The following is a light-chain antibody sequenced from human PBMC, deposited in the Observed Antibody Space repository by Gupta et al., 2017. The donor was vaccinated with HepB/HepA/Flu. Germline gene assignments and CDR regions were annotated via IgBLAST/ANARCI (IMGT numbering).Light chain of an antibody. V-gene: IGKV3-20*01. CDR1: QSIGRSY. CDR3: QLDDTSRT. Sequence: ESVLTHSLATLSLSPGERATLSCRASQSIGRSYLAWYQQKPGQPPRLIIYDASSSDMGITDRFSGSGDQRDFTLTSSRRENEACEVYYRQLDDTSRTFGQGTKVEIK. J-gene: IGKJ1*01. CDR2: DAS.